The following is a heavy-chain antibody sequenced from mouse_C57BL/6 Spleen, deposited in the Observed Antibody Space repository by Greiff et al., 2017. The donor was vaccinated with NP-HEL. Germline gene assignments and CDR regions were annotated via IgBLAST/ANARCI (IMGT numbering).Heavy chain of an antibody. V-gene: IGHV1-82*01. Sequence: SGPELVKPGASVKISCKASGYAFSSSWMNWVKQRPGKGLEWIGRIYPGDGDTNYNGKFKGKATLTADKSSSTAYMQLSSLTSEDSAVYFCARSLFITTVPYFDYWGQGTTLTVSS. CDR2: IYPGDGDT. D-gene: IGHD1-1*01. CDR3: ARSLFITTVPYFDY. CDR1: GYAFSSSW. J-gene: IGHJ2*01.